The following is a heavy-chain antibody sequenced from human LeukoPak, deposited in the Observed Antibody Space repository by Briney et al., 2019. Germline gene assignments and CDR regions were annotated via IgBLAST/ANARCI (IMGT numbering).Heavy chain of an antibody. D-gene: IGHD3-9*01. V-gene: IGHV3-21*01. CDR1: GFTFSSYS. J-gene: IGHJ4*02. CDR3: ARVTNDILTGYPNDY. Sequence: GGSLRLSCAASGFTFSSYSMNWVRQAPGKGLEWVSSISSSSSYIYYADSVKGRFTISRDNAKNSLYLQMNSLRAEDTAVYYCARVTNDILTGYPNDYWGQGALVTVSS. CDR2: ISSSSSYI.